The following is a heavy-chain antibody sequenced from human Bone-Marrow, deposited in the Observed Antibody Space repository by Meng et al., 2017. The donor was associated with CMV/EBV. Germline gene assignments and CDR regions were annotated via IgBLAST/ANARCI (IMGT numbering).Heavy chain of an antibody. D-gene: IGHD4-23*01. CDR3: ARVKLQADAFDI. CDR1: GFTFSSYW. V-gene: IGHV3-7*01. CDR2: IKQDGSEK. J-gene: IGHJ3*02. Sequence: GESLKISCAASGFTFSSYWMSWVRQAPGKGLEWVANIKQDGSEKYYVDSVKGRFTISRDNAKNSLYLQMNSLRAEDTAVYYCARVKLQADAFDIWGQGTMATVSS.